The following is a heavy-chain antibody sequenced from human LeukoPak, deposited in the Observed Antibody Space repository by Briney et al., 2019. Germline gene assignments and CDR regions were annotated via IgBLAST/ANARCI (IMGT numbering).Heavy chain of an antibody. V-gene: IGHV3-48*03. Sequence: GRSLRLSCAASGFPFSSYEMHWLPQAPGKGWEWGAHISGSSGNILYSDSVKGRFSVSRDNANNLLYLQMNSLRVEDTAVYYCAREKIPALVFDPWGQGTLVAVSP. CDR1: GFPFSSYE. CDR2: ISGSSGNI. D-gene: IGHD6-13*01. CDR3: AREKIPALVFDP. J-gene: IGHJ5*02.